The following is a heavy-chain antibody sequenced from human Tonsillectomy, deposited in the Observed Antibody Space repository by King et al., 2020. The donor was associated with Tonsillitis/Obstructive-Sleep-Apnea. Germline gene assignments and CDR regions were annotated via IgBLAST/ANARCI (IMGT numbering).Heavy chain of an antibody. CDR1: GGSFSGYY. CDR2: INHSGST. CDR3: ARLFCSITSCDPD. Sequence: VQLQQWGAGLLKPSETLSLTCAVYGGSFSGYYWSWIRQPPGKGLEWIGEINHSGSTNYNPSPKSQVTISVDTSNNQFSQKLDSVTAADTAVYYCARLFCSITSCDPDWGQGTLVTVSS. J-gene: IGHJ4*02. V-gene: IGHV4-34*01. D-gene: IGHD2-2*01.